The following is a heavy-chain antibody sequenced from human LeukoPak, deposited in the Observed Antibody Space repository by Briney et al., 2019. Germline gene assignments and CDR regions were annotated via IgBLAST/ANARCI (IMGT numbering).Heavy chain of an antibody. V-gene: IGHV3-11*06. D-gene: IGHD2-2*02. J-gene: IGHJ5*02. CDR2: ISSGSSYT. CDR1: GFTFSDYY. CDR3: ARVGVDTPRNNWFDP. Sequence: PGGSLRLSCAAPGFTFSDYYMSWIRQAPGKGLEWVSYISSGSSYTNYADSVKGRFTISRDNAKNSLNLQMNSPRAEDTAVYYCARVGVDTPRNNWFDPWGQGTLVTVSS.